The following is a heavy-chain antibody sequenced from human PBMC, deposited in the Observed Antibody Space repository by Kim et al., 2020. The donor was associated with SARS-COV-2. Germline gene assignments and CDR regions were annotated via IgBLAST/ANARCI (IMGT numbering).Heavy chain of an antibody. V-gene: IGHV1-2*02. CDR3: ARGDTAMVFDP. D-gene: IGHD5-18*01. J-gene: IGHJ5*02. Sequence: DYAHKYQCRVTMTGDTSISTAYMELSRLRSYDTAVYYCARGDTAMVFDPWGQGTLVTVSS.